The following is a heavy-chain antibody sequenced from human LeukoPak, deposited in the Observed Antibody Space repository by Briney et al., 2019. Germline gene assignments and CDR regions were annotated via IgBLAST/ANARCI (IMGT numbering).Heavy chain of an antibody. CDR3: ARGQITPPPNADACEI. V-gene: IGHV4-59*01. D-gene: IGHD5-24*01. J-gene: IGHJ3*02. CDR2: VYYSGLA. Sequence: PSETLSLTCSVSGGSISPNYWIWIRQFPGKGLEWIGYVYYSGLANYNPSLKSRVTISVDTSRNQFSLNLSPVTAADTAMYFCARGQITPPPNADACEIWGQGTMVTVSS. CDR1: GGSISPNY.